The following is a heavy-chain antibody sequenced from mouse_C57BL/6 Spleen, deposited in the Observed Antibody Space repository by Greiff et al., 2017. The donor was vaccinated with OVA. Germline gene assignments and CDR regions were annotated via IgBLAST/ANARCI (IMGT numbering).Heavy chain of an antibody. J-gene: IGHJ3*01. V-gene: IGHV1-80*01. CDR2: IYPGDGDT. D-gene: IGHD1-1*01. CDR1: GYAFSSYW. Sequence: VKLMESGAELVKPGASVKISCKASGYAFSSYWMNWVKQRPGKGLEWIGQIYPGDGDTNYNGKFKGKATMTADKSSSTAYMQLSSLTSEDSAVYFCARRDYYGSPNWGQGTLVTVSA. CDR3: ARRDYYGSPN.